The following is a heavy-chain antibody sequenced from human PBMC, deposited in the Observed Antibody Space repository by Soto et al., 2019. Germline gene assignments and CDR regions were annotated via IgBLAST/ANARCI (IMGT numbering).Heavy chain of an antibody. J-gene: IGHJ6*02. V-gene: IGHV3-21*01. Sequence: EVQLVESGGGLVKPGGSLRLSCAASGFTFSSYSMNWVRQAPGKGLEWVSSISSSSSYIYYADSVKGRFTISRDNAKKSLYLQMNSLRAEDTAVYYCARCLTYGFSPRVPYGMDVWGQGTTVTVSS. CDR1: GFTFSSYS. CDR3: ARCLTYGFSPRVPYGMDV. CDR2: ISSSSSYI. D-gene: IGHD3-9*01.